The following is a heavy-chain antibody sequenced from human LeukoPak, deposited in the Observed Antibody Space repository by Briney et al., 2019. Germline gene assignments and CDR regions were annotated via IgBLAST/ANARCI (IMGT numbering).Heavy chain of an antibody. CDR1: CYTFTSYG. CDR2: ISAYNGNT. J-gene: IGHJ4*02. V-gene: IGHV1-18*01. CDR3: ARAKNEYYYDSSVYFDY. D-gene: IGHD3-22*01. Sequence: ASVKVSCKATCYTFTSYGISWVRQALGQGLEWMGWISAYNGNTNYAQKLQGRVTMTTDTSTSTAYMELRSLRSDDTAVYYCARAKNEYYYDSSVYFDYWGQGTLVTVSS.